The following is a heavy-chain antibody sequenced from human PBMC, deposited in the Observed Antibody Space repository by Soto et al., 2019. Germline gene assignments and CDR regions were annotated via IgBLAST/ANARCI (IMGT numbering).Heavy chain of an antibody. J-gene: IGHJ4*02. Sequence: EVQLVESGGGLVKPGGSLRLSCAASGFTFRSYSMNWVRQAPGKGLEWVSSISSSSSYIYYADSVKGRFTISRDNAKNSLYLQMNSLRAEDTAVYYCAREWADFWSGYGFDYWGQGTLVTVSS. D-gene: IGHD3-3*01. CDR1: GFTFRSYS. V-gene: IGHV3-21*01. CDR2: ISSSSSYI. CDR3: AREWADFWSGYGFDY.